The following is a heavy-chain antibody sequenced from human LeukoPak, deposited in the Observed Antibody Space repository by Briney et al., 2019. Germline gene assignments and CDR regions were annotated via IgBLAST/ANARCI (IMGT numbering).Heavy chain of an antibody. V-gene: IGHV4-39*01. CDR2: IYYSGST. CDR3: ARAPAVTNWFDP. CDR1: GGSISSSSYY. D-gene: IGHD6-13*01. Sequence: SETLSLTCTVSGGSISSSSYYWGWIRQPPGKGLEWIGSIYYSGSTYYNPSLKSRVTISVDTSKNQFSLKLSSVTAADTAVYYCARAPAVTNWFDPWGQGSLVPVCS. J-gene: IGHJ5*02.